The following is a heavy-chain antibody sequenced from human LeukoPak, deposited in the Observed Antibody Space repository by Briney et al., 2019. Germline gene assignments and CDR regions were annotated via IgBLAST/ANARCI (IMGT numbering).Heavy chain of an antibody. D-gene: IGHD6-19*01. CDR1: GGSISSYY. V-gene: IGHV4-59*01. J-gene: IGHJ4*02. Sequence: SETLSLTCTVSGGSISSYYWSWIRQPPGKGLEWIGYIYYSGSTNYNPSLKSRVTISVDTSKNQFSLELSSVTAADTAVYYCARGAYSSGWYYFDYWGQGALVTVSS. CDR3: ARGAYSSGWYYFDY. CDR2: IYYSGST.